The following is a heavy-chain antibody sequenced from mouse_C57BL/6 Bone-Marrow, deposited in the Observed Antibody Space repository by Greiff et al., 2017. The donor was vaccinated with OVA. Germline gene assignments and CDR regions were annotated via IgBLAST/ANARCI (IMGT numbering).Heavy chain of an antibody. D-gene: IGHD3-2*02. CDR2: ISGGGGNT. J-gene: IGHJ4*01. CDR1: GFTFSSYT. Sequence: EVHLVESGGGLVKPGGSLKLSCAASGFTFSSYTMSWVRPTPEKRLEWVATISGGGGNTYYPDSVKGRFTISRDNAQNTLYLQMSSLRAKDTALYYCASPRGTAQATYAMDYWGQGTSVTVSS. V-gene: IGHV5-9*01. CDR3: ASPRGTAQATYAMDY.